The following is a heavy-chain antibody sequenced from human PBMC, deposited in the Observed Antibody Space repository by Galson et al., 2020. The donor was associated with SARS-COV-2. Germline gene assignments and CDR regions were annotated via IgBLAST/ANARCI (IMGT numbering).Heavy chain of an antibody. D-gene: IGHD3-3*01. CDR2: IYYSGST. J-gene: IGHJ6*02. Sequence: SETLSLTCTVSGGSISRSSYYWGWIRQPPGKGLEWIGSIYYSGSTYYNPSLKSRVTISVDTSKNQFSLKLSSVTAADTAVYYCAREPALYDFWSGYYTPNYYYGMDGWGQGTTVTVSS. V-gene: IGHV4-39*07. CDR1: GGSISRSSYY. CDR3: AREPALYDFWSGYYTPNYYYGMDG.